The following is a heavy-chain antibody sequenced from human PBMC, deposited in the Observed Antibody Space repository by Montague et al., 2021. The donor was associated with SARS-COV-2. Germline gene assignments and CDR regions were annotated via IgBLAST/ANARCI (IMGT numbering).Heavy chain of an antibody. Sequence: SETLSLTCTVSGGSISSYYWSWIRQPPGKGLEWIGYIYYSGSTNXXPSLKSRVTISVDTSKNQFSLKLSSVTAADTAVYYCARDRGQTYYDILTGRALSVDFANGMDVWGQGTTVTVSS. V-gene: IGHV4-59*01. D-gene: IGHD3-9*01. CDR3: ARDRGQTYYDILTGRALSVDFANGMDV. CDR1: GGSISSYY. CDR2: IYYSGST. J-gene: IGHJ6*02.